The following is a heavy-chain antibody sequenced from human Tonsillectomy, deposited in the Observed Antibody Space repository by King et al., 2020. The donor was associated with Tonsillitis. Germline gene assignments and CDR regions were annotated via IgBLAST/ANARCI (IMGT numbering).Heavy chain of an antibody. CDR1: GYTFTSYY. D-gene: IGHD2-8*01. CDR2: INPSDGST. Sequence: QLVQSGPEVKKPGASVKVSCKASGYTFTSYYMHWVRQAPGQGLEWMGLINPSDGSTGYAQKFQGRVTMTRDTSTTTFYMELSSLTSEDTALYYCARARGAYATAMVYYFDYWGQGTLVTVSS. V-gene: IGHV1-46*01. J-gene: IGHJ4*02. CDR3: ARARGAYATAMVYYFDY.